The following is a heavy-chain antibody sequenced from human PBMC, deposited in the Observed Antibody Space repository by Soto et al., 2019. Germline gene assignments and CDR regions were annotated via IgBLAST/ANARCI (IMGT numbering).Heavy chain of an antibody. Sequence: PGGSLRLSCATSGFILSDCAMNWVRQAPGKGLEWVSYISSSSSYTNYADSVKGRFTISRDNAKNSLYLQMNSLRAEDTAVYYCARDSSSWPPYFDYWGQGTLVTVSS. V-gene: IGHV3-11*06. CDR2: ISSSSSYT. CDR1: GFILSDCA. CDR3: ARDSSSWPPYFDY. J-gene: IGHJ4*02. D-gene: IGHD6-13*01.